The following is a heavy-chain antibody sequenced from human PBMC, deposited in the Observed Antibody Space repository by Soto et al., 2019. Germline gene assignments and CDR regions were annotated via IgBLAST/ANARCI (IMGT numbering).Heavy chain of an antibody. V-gene: IGHV5-51*01. CDR2: IYPGDSDT. D-gene: IGHD4-4*01. J-gene: IGHJ5*02. CDR3: ARFPPSSVTRGNWFDP. CDR1: GYSFTSYW. Sequence: PGESLKISCKGSGYSFTSYWIGWVRQMPGKGLEWMGIIYPGDSDTRYSPSFQGQVTISADKSISTAYLQWSSLKASDTAMYYCARFPPSSVTRGNWFDPWGQGTLVTVSS.